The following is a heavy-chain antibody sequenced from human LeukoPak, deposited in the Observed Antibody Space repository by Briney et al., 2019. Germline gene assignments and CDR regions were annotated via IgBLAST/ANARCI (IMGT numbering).Heavy chain of an antibody. CDR3: ARSLISVAGTFDS. CDR2: IYTSGST. J-gene: IGHJ4*02. V-gene: IGHV4-4*07. Sequence: SETLSLTCTVSGGSIISYYWSWIRQPAGKGLEWIGRIYTSGSTNYNPSLKSRVTMSVDTSMNQFSLRLSSVTAADTAVYYCARSLISVAGTFDSWGQGTLVTVSS. D-gene: IGHD6-19*01. CDR1: GGSIISYY.